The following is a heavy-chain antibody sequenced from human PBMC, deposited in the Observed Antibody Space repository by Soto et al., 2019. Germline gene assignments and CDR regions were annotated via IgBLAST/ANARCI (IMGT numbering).Heavy chain of an antibody. CDR1: NETLTTYG. J-gene: IGHJ6*02. V-gene: IGHV1-18*01. D-gene: IGHD6-6*01. CDR3: ARDSSSSGYYYGMDV. Sequence: QVHLVQSGAEVKKPGASVKVSCKASNETLTTYGISWVRQAPGQGLEWMGWVSGYSGHSSSAQEFQDRVIMTTDTSTTTAYMELRSLTSDDSDVYFCARDSSSSGYYYGMDVWGQGTTVTVSS. CDR2: VSGYSGHS.